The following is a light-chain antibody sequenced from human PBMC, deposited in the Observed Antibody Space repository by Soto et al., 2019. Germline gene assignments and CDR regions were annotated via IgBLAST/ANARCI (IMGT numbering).Light chain of an antibody. J-gene: IGKJ3*01. CDR3: QKYSSVPV. CDR2: AAS. CDR1: QGIRNY. V-gene: IGKV1-27*01. Sequence: DIQMTQSPTSLSASVGDRVTITCRASQGIRNYVAWYQQIPGKAPKLLIYAASTLQSGVPSRFSGSGSGTHFTLTINGLYHEDVASNSCQKYSSVPVFGPGTKVEIK.